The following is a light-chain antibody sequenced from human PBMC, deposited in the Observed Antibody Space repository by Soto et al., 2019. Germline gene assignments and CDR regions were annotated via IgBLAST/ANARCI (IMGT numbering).Light chain of an antibody. CDR1: TSNIGAGYD. CDR3: QSYDSSLSGSDV. J-gene: IGLJ1*01. V-gene: IGLV1-40*01. Sequence: QSVLTQPPSVSGAPGQRVTISCAGNTSNIGAGYDVHWYQQFPGTAPRLVIHANTNRPSGVPDRFSGSKSGTSASLAITGLQADDEADYHCQSYDSSLSGSDVFGTGTKLTVL. CDR2: ANT.